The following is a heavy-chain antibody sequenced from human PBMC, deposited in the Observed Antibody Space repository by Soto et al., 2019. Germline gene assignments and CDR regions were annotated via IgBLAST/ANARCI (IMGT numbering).Heavy chain of an antibody. CDR1: GFTFSSYA. Sequence: LRLSCAASGFTFSSYAMSWVRQAPGKGLEWVSAISGSDGSTYYADSVKGRFTISRDNSKNTLYLQMNSLRAEDTAVYYCAKDGYGGNSGAYLDYWGQGTLVTVSS. V-gene: IGHV3-23*01. CDR2: ISGSDGST. J-gene: IGHJ4*02. D-gene: IGHD4-17*01. CDR3: AKDGYGGNSGAYLDY.